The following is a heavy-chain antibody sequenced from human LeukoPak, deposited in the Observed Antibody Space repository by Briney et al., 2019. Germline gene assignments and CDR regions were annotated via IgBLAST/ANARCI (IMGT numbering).Heavy chain of an antibody. V-gene: IGHV4-59*08. Sequence: SETLSLTRTVSGGSISSYYWSWIRQPPGKGLEWIGYIYYSGSTNYNPSLKSRVTISVDTSKNQFSLKLSSVTAADTAVYYCARGGRDGYNFELDYWGQGTLVTVSS. J-gene: IGHJ4*02. CDR3: ARGGRDGYNFELDY. D-gene: IGHD5-24*01. CDR1: GGSISSYY. CDR2: IYYSGST.